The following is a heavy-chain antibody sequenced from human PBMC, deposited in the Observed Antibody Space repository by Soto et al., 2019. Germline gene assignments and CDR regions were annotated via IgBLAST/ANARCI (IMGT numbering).Heavy chain of an antibody. CDR3: ARDRTAMDVFDS. J-gene: IGHJ4*01. Sequence: PGGSLRLSCEASGFNFSKSGMYWVRQAPGKGLEWISYTSSTSHPKYYADAVKGRFTISRDNAKNSLYLQKDSLRDDDTALYYCARDRTAMDVFDSWGQGTQVTVSS. V-gene: IGHV3-48*02. CDR2: TSSTSHPK. D-gene: IGHD5-18*01. CDR1: GFNFSKSG.